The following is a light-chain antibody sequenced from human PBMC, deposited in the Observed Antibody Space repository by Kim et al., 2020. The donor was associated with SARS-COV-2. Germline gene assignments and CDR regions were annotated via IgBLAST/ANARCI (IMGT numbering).Light chain of an antibody. CDR3: SSYTSTSTWV. Sequence: GQSVPLSCTGASSDFGPYMHVSWYQQPPGTAPKLLIYEVSNRPSGVPDRFSGSKSGNTASLTISVLQTEDEADYYCSSYTSTSTWVFGGGTQLTVL. CDR1: SSDFGPYMH. CDR2: EVS. J-gene: IGLJ3*02. V-gene: IGLV2-18*02.